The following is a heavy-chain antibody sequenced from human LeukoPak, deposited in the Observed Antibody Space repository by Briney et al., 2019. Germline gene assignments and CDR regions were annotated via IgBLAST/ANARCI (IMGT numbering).Heavy chain of an antibody. CDR3: ARDKGAATEERSDY. V-gene: IGHV3-74*01. CDR2: ISSDGSDI. J-gene: IGHJ4*02. D-gene: IGHD1-26*01. CDR1: GFTFSSSW. Sequence: PGGSLRLSCAVSGFTFSSSWMHWVRQAPGGGLVWVSRISSDGSDIFYADSVKGRFTISRDNSKNMLYLQMNSLRAEDTAVYYCARDKGAATEERSDYWGQGTLVTVSS.